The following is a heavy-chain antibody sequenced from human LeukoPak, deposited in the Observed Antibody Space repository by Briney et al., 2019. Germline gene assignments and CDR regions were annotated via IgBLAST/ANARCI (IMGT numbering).Heavy chain of an antibody. V-gene: IGHV1-69*13. CDR3: ARVTGGRYCSTTSCYMRGWFDP. CDR2: IIPVFGTS. J-gene: IGHJ5*02. D-gene: IGHD2-2*02. CDR1: GGTFSSYA. Sequence: SVKVSCKASGGTFSSYAISWVRQAPGQGLEWMGGIIPVFGTSNYAQKFQGRVTITADESTRTAYMELSSLRSEDTAVYYCARVTGGRYCSTTSCYMRGWFDPWGQGTLVTASS.